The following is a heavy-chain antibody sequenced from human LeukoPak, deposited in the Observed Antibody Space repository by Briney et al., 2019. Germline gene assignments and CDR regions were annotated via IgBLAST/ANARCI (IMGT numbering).Heavy chain of an antibody. CDR1: GFTVSRNY. J-gene: IGHJ4*02. D-gene: IGHD5/OR15-5a*01. CDR2: IYSSGST. CDR3: ASSVWAAHYFDY. Sequence: GGSLRLSCAASGFTVSRNYMSWVRQAPGKGLEWVSVIYSSGSTYYADSVKGRFTISRDNSKNTLYFQMNSLRAEDTAVYYCASSVWAAHYFDYWGQGTLVTVSS. V-gene: IGHV3-53*01.